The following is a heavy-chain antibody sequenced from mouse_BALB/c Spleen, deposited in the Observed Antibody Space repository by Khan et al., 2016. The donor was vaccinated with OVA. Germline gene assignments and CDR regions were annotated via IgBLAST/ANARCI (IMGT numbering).Heavy chain of an antibody. V-gene: IGHV1-77*01. Sequence: VQLQQSGAELARPGASVKLSCKASGYIFTDYNINWMRQRTGQGLEWIGEIYPGSDTTYYNERFKGKATLTVDKSSSTAYMHLSSLTSEDSAVYFCTREWAAWFPYWGQGTLVTVSA. CDR3: TREWAAWFPY. J-gene: IGHJ3*01. CDR1: GYIFTDYN. CDR2: IYPGSDTT.